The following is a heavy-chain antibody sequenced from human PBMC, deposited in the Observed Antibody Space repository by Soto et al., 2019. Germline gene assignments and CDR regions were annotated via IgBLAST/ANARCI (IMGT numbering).Heavy chain of an antibody. V-gene: IGHV1-2*02. Sequence: ASVKVSCKASGYTFTGYYMHWVRQAPGQGLEWMGWINPNSGGTNYAQKFQGRVTMTRDTSISTAYMELSRLRSDDTAVYYCARDSCSSTSCYTSYYYYGMDVWGQGTTVTVSS. J-gene: IGHJ6*02. CDR1: GYTFTGYY. CDR2: INPNSGGT. D-gene: IGHD2-2*02. CDR3: ARDSCSSTSCYTSYYYYGMDV.